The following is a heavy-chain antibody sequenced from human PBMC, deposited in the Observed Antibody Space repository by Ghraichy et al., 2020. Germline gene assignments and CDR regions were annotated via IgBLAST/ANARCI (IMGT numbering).Heavy chain of an antibody. V-gene: IGHV4-31*03. Sequence: SETLSLTCTVSGGSITSSGPYWSWIRQQPGKGLEWIGCIPTHLTGTIFYNSSLKSRVSMPIDKSKNFFSLWLTSVTAADTAVYDCARGVDSAKVAYWGQATL. CDR3: ARGVDSAKVAY. CDR2: IPTHLTGTI. D-gene: IGHD5-18*01. CDR1: GGSITSSGPY. J-gene: IGHJ4*02.